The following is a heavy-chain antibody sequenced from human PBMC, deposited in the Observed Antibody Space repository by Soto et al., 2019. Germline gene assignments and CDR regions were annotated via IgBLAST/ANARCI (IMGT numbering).Heavy chain of an antibody. CDR3: ARGGGYCSGTSCYTYFFDY. CDR1: GGSVSSGSHY. Sequence: PSETLSLTCSVSGGSVSSGSHYWSWIRQPPGRGLEWIGYIHQRGTTNYNPSLKSRVTISVETAKNQFSLKLNSVTAADTAMFYCARGGGYCSGTSCYTYFFDYWGQETLVTVSS. J-gene: IGHJ4*02. CDR2: IHQRGTT. D-gene: IGHD2-2*01. V-gene: IGHV4-61*01.